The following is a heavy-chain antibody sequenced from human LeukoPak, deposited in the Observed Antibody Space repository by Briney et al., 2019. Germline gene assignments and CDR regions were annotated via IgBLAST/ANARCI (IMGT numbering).Heavy chain of an antibody. J-gene: IGHJ4*02. CDR2: ISSTSSYI. Sequence: GGSLRLSCAASGFTFSSYEMNWVRQAPGKGLEWVSSISSTSSYIYYVDSVEGRFTISRDNAKNSLYLQMNSLRAEDTAVYYCATSISGYSSGWYEDYWGQGTLVTVSS. V-gene: IGHV3-21*01. D-gene: IGHD6-19*01. CDR3: ATSISGYSSGWYEDY. CDR1: GFTFSSYE.